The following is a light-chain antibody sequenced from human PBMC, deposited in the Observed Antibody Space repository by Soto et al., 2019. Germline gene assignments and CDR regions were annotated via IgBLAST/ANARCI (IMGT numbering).Light chain of an antibody. V-gene: IGKV1-9*01. CDR1: QGISSW. CDR2: AAS. Sequence: DLQMTQSPSFVSASVGVRVSITCRASQGISSWLAWYQQKQGKAPKXXIYAASTLQSGVPSRFSGSVSGTEGTITISSLQTEDGSTYYCQQLKSNMITFGQGTRLEIK. CDR3: QQLKSNMIT. J-gene: IGKJ5*01.